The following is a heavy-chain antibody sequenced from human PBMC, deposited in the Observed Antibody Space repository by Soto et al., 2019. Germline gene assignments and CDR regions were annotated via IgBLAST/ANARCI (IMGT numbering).Heavy chain of an antibody. CDR3: ARALVATNAFDY. Sequence: QVQVEQSGAEVKKPGSSVNVSCKASGDTFSSYGFTWVRQAPGQGLEWMGGIIPILRTANYAQKFQGRVTITADESTSTAYMELSSLRSEDTAVYSCARALVATNAFDYWGQGILVTIPS. D-gene: IGHD5-12*01. CDR2: IIPILRTA. CDR1: GDTFSSYG. V-gene: IGHV1-69*11. J-gene: IGHJ4*02.